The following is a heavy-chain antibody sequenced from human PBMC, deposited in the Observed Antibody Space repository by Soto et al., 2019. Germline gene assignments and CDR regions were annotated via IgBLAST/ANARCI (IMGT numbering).Heavy chain of an antibody. CDR1: GGSFSDYY. CDR2: INHSGST. CDR3: ARARKGSGSDYYYHYGMDD. J-gene: IGHJ6*04. Sequence: PSETLSLTCSVYGGSFSDYYWSWIRQPPGKGLEWIGEINHSGSTNYNPSLKSRVTISVHTSKNQFSLKLSSVTTADTAVYYCARARKGSGSDYYYHYGMDDWGKGTTVTVSS. V-gene: IGHV4-34*01. D-gene: IGHD3-3*01.